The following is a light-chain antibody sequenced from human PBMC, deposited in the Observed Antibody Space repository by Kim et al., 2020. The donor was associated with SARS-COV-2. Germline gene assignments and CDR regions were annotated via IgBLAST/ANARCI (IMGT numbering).Light chain of an antibody. CDR3: QQYGIAPPYT. J-gene: IGKJ2*01. CDR2: GAS. Sequence: SAGERAPLSCRASQSVSSSNLAWYQQKPGQAPRLLMYGASSRATGIPDRFSGSGSGTDFILTISRLEPEDFAVYYCQQYGIAPPYTFGQGTKLEI. V-gene: IGKV3-20*01. CDR1: QSVSSSN.